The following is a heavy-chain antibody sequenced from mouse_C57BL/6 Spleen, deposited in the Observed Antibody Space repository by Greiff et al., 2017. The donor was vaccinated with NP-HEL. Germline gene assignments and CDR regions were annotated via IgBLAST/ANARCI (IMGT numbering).Heavy chain of an antibody. CDR3: ARRYYDYGNYFDY. D-gene: IGHD2-4*01. Sequence: EVMLVESGGDLVKPGGSLKLSCAASGFTFSSYGMSWVRQTPDKRLEWVATISSGGSYTYYPDSVKGRFTISRDNAKNTLYLQMSSLTSEDTAMYYCARRYYDYGNYFDYWGQGTTLTVSS. J-gene: IGHJ2*01. CDR1: GFTFSSYG. CDR2: ISSGGSYT. V-gene: IGHV5-6*02.